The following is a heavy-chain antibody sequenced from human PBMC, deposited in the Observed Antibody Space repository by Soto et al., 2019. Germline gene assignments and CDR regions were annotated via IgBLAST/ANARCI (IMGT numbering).Heavy chain of an antibody. V-gene: IGHV4-59*01. Sequence: SETLSLTCTVSGGSISSYYWSWIRQPPGKGLEWIGYIYYSGSTNYNPSLKSRVTISVDTSKNQFSLKLSSVTAADTAVYYCAREHSYGSYYYYYYGMDVWGQGTTVTVSS. CDR2: IYYSGST. CDR3: AREHSYGSYYYYYYGMDV. D-gene: IGHD5-18*01. CDR1: GGSISSYY. J-gene: IGHJ6*02.